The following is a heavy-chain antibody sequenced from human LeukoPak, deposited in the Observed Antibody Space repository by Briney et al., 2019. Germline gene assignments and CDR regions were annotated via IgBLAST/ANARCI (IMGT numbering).Heavy chain of an antibody. J-gene: IGHJ6*02. CDR1: GYTFNGYW. Sequence: GESLKISCKGSGYTFNGYWIGWVRQKPGKGLEWMGIIYPGDSDTRYSPSFQGQVTISADKSISTAYLQWSSLKASDTAMYYCARPAIRPYYYGMDVWGQGTTVTVSS. CDR2: IYPGDSDT. CDR3: ARPAIRPYYYGMDV. D-gene: IGHD2-2*02. V-gene: IGHV5-51*01.